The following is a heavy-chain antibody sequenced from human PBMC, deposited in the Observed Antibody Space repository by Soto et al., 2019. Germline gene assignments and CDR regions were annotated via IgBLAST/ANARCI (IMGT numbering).Heavy chain of an antibody. V-gene: IGHV3-23*01. J-gene: IGHJ3*02. CDR3: AKVVVVVADAFDI. Sequence: GGSLRLSCAASGFTFRSYAMSWVRQAPGKGLEWVSAISGSGGSTYYADSVKGRFTISRDNSKNTLYLQMNSVRAEDTAVYYCAKVVVVVADAFDIWGQGTMVTVSS. CDR1: GFTFRSYA. CDR2: ISGSGGST. D-gene: IGHD2-15*01.